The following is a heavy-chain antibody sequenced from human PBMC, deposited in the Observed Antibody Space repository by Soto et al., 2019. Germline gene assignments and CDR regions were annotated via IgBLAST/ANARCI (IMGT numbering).Heavy chain of an antibody. V-gene: IGHV1-2*02. CDR1: GYTFIDYY. CDR3: ARPPGYMYFDF. J-gene: IGHJ4*02. Sequence: ASVKVSCKASGYTFIDYYMHWVRQAPGQGFEWLGRISPKSGATNYAQKFQGRVTMTWDTSLNTAYMELSSLISEDTAVYYCARPPGYMYFDFWGQGALVTVSS. D-gene: IGHD3-16*02. CDR2: ISPKSGAT.